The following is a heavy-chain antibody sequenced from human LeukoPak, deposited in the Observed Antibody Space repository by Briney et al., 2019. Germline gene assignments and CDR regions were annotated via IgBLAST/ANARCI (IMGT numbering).Heavy chain of an antibody. CDR2: IREDGGEK. V-gene: IGHV3-7*01. J-gene: IGHJ6*02. CDR1: GFTFSSYW. CDR3: ASSGVPYGSGV. Sequence: GGALRLSCAASGFTFSSYWMIWVRQAPEKGLEWVTSIREDGGEKHYVDSVKGRFTISRDNAKNSLYLQMNSLRVEDTAVYYCASSGVPYGSGVWGQGTTVTVSS. D-gene: IGHD3-10*01.